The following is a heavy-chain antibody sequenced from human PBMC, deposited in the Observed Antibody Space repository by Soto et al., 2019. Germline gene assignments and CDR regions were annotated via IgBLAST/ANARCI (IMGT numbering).Heavy chain of an antibody. Sequence: GGSLRLSCAASGFTFSSYAMSWVRQAPGKGLEWVSAISGSGGSTYYADSVKGRFTISRDNSKNTLYLQMNSLRAEDTAVYYCAKDEGGDYRKESGFDYWGQGTLVTVSS. CDR1: GFTFSSYA. D-gene: IGHD3-16*01. V-gene: IGHV3-23*01. J-gene: IGHJ4*02. CDR2: ISGSGGST. CDR3: AKDEGGDYRKESGFDY.